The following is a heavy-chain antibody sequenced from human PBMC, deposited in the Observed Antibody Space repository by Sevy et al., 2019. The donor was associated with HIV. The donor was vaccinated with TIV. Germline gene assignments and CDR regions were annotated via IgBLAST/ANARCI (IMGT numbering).Heavy chain of an antibody. D-gene: IGHD6-13*01. CDR1: GFTFSSYG. Sequence: GSLRLSCAASGFTFSSYGMHWVRQAPGKGLEWVAVISYDGSNKYYADSVKGRFTISRDNSKNTLYLQMNSLRAEDTAVYYCAKGRSGTGFYYFDYWGQGTLVTVSS. CDR3: AKGRSGTGFYYFDY. J-gene: IGHJ4*02. CDR2: ISYDGSNK. V-gene: IGHV3-30*18.